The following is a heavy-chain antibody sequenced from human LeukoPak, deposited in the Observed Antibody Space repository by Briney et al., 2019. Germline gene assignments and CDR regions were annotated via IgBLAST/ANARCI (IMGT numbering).Heavy chain of an antibody. CDR3: AKDHAPYYDILTGRDYDY. D-gene: IGHD3-9*01. CDR2: ISYDGSNK. V-gene: IGHV3-30-3*01. J-gene: IGHJ4*02. Sequence: GGSLRLSCAASGFTFSSYAMHWVRQAPGKGLEWVAVISYDGSNKYYADSVKGRFTISRDNSKNTLYLQMNSLRAEDTAVYYCAKDHAPYYDILTGRDYDYWGQGTLVTVSS. CDR1: GFTFSSYA.